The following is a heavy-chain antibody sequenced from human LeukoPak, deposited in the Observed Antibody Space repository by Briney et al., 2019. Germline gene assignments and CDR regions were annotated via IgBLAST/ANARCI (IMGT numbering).Heavy chain of an antibody. D-gene: IGHD1-26*01. Sequence: SETLSLTCAVSGASISGSGYYLGWIRQPPGKGLEWIGDIYYTGSTYYNASLQSRVTISIDMSKNQFSLRLNSVTAADTAMYYCVKSGGYGLIDYWGQGTLVTVSS. J-gene: IGHJ4*02. CDR2: IYYTGST. CDR1: GASISGSGYY. CDR3: VKSGGYGLIDY. V-gene: IGHV4-39*01.